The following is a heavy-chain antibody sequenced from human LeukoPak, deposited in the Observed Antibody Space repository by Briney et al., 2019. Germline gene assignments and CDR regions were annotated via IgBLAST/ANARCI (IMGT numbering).Heavy chain of an antibody. CDR1: GYTFTSYG. CDR3: ARAPGVRGVTFRWFDP. Sequence: GASVKVSCKASGYTFTSYGISWVRQAPGQGLEWMGWISAYNGNTNYAQKLQGRVTMTTDTSTSTAYMELRSLRSDDTAVYYCARAPGVRGVTFRWFDPWGRGTLVTVSS. V-gene: IGHV1-18*04. CDR2: ISAYNGNT. D-gene: IGHD3-10*01. J-gene: IGHJ5*02.